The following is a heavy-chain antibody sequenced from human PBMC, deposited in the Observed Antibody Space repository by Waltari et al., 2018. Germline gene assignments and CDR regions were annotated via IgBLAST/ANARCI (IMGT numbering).Heavy chain of an antibody. CDR2: SKTDGSTT. CDR1: GFIFSNYW. Sequence: EVQLVESGGGLVQPGGSLRLSCAASGFIFSNYWMHWLRQAPGKGPVWVSQSKTDGSTTRYTDSVEGQFTISRDNARNMLYLQMNSLRAEDTALYYCAAYSGSWYWGQGTLVTVSS. CDR3: AAYSGSWY. D-gene: IGHD6-13*01. J-gene: IGHJ4*02. V-gene: IGHV3-74*01.